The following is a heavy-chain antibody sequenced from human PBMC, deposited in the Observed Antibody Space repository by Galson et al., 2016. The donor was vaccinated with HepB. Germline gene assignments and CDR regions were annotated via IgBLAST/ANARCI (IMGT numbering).Heavy chain of an antibody. D-gene: IGHD3-22*01. CDR1: GFTFSSYA. CDR2: ISGSGGST. V-gene: IGHV3-23*01. CDR3: AKAADYYDSSGYYYLNWFDP. Sequence: SLRLSCAASGFTFSSYAMIWVRQAPGKGLEWVSAISGSGGSTYYADSVKGRFTISMDNSKNTPYLQMNSLRAEDTAVYYCAKAADYYDSSGYYYLNWFDPWGQGTLVTVSS. J-gene: IGHJ5*02.